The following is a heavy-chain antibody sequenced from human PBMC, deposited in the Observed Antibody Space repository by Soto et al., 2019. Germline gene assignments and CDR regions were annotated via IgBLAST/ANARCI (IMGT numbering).Heavy chain of an antibody. CDR2: IYYSGST. V-gene: IGHV4-39*01. Sequence: PSETLSLTCTVSGGSISSSSYYWGWIRQPPGKGLEWIGSIYYSGSTYYNPSLKSRVTISVDTSKNQFSLKLSSVTAADTAVYYCASLPSSSSPVRYYYYGMDVWGQGTTVTVSS. CDR3: ASLPSSSSPVRYYYYGMDV. CDR1: GGSISSSSYY. D-gene: IGHD6-6*01. J-gene: IGHJ6*02.